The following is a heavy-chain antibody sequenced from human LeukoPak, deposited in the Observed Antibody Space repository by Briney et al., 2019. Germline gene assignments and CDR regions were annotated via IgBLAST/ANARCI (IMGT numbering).Heavy chain of an antibody. D-gene: IGHD3-22*01. CDR1: GYTFTSYG. CDR3: ARADYYDSSGYYDY. V-gene: IGHV1-18*01. J-gene: IGHJ4*02. Sequence: SVKVSCKASGYTFTSYGISWVRQAPGQGLEWMGWISAYNGNTNYAQKLQGRVTMTTDTSTSTAYMELRSLRSDDTAVYYCARADYYDSSGYYDYWGQGTLVTVSS. CDR2: ISAYNGNT.